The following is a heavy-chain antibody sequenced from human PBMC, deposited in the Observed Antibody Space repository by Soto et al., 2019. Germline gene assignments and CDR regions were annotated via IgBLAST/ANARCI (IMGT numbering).Heavy chain of an antibody. J-gene: IGHJ5*02. CDR1: GYTFTSYY. Sequence: ASVKVSCKASGYTFTSYYMRWVRQAPGQGLEWMGIINPSGGSTSYAQKFQGRVTMTRDTPTSTVYMELSSLRSEDTAVYYCAREADDYGDYHPSGNWFDPWGQGTLVTVSS. CDR2: INPSGGST. D-gene: IGHD4-17*01. CDR3: AREADDYGDYHPSGNWFDP. V-gene: IGHV1-46*01.